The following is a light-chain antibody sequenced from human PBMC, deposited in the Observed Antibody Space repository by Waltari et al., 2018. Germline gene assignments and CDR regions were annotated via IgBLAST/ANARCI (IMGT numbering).Light chain of an antibody. J-gene: IGKJ3*01. Sequence: AIQMTQSPSSLSAAVGDRVTITCRASQGVGNDLGWYQQKPGKAPNLLIYAASSLQRGVPSRFSGSGSGTDFTLTINSLQPEDFATYYCLQDYSYPHTFGPGTKVDLK. V-gene: IGKV1-6*01. CDR2: AAS. CDR1: QGVGND. CDR3: LQDYSYPHT.